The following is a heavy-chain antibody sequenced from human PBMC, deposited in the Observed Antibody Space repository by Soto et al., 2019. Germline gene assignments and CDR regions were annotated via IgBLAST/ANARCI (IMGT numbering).Heavy chain of an antibody. J-gene: IGHJ4*02. Sequence: QLQLQESGPGLVKPSETLSLTCTVSGDSISGSPYFWGWIRQPPGTGLEWIASIFYDGYTYYTQSLKGRAIISVDTSKNQLSLKLTSVAAADTAIYFCARLQAAVPQYWGKGTLVIVSS. D-gene: IGHD6-13*01. V-gene: IGHV4-39*01. CDR2: IFYDGYT. CDR1: GDSISGSPYF. CDR3: ARLQAAVPQY.